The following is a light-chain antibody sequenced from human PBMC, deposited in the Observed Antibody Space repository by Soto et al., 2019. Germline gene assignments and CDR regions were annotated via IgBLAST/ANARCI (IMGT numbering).Light chain of an antibody. Sequence: QSVLTQPPSASGTPGQRVTISCSGSSSNIGSKTENWNQQPPGTAPKLLIYSKNQRPSGVPDRFSGSKSGTSASLAISGLQSEDEADYYCAAWDDSLNGYVFGTGTRSPS. V-gene: IGLV1-44*01. J-gene: IGLJ1*01. CDR2: SKN. CDR1: SSNIGSKT. CDR3: AAWDDSLNGYV.